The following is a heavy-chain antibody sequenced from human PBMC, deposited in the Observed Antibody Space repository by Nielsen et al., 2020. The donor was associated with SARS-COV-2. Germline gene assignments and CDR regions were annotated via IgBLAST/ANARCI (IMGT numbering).Heavy chain of an antibody. V-gene: IGHV5-10-1*01. CDR2: IDPSDSYT. J-gene: IGHJ2*01. D-gene: IGHD2-8*02. CDR3: ARQSGGVNWYFDL. CDR1: GYSFTGYW. Sequence: GESLKISCKGSGYSFTGYWISWVRQMPGKGLEWMGRIDPSDSYTNYSPSFQGHVTISADKSISTAYLQWSSLKASDTAMYYCARQSGGVNWYFDLWGRGTLVTVSS.